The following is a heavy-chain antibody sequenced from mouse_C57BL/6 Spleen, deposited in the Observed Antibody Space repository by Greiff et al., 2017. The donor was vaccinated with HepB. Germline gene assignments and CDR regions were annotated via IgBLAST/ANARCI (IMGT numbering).Heavy chain of an antibody. CDR1: GFTFTDYY. CDR3: ARYPPFITTVVATDWYFDV. CDR2: IRNKANGYTT. Sequence: EVMLVESGGGLVQPGGSLSLSCAASGFTFTDYYMSWVRQPPGKALEWLGFIRNKANGYTTEYSASVKGRFTISRDNSQSILYLQMNAMRAEYSAPYYWARYPPFITTVVATDWYFDVWGTGTTVTVSS. V-gene: IGHV7-3*01. D-gene: IGHD1-1*01. J-gene: IGHJ1*03.